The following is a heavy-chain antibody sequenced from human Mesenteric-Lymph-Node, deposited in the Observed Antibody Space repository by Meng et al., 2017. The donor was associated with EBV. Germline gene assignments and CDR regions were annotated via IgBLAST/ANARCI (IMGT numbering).Heavy chain of an antibody. CDR1: GFTFSDYY. CDR2: ISSSGSTK. Sequence: QEQLVDSGGDLVKPGGSLRLSCAASGFTFSDYYMSWIRQAPGKGLEWISYISSSGSTKIYADSVRGRFTISRDNAEKSLFLQMDSLRADDTAVYYCARDHTSGWFDPWGQGTLVTVSS. J-gene: IGHJ5*02. V-gene: IGHV3-11*01. D-gene: IGHD6-19*01. CDR3: ARDHTSGWFDP.